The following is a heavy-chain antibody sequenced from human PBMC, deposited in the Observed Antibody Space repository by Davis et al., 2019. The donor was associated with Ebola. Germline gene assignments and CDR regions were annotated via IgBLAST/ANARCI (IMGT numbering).Heavy chain of an antibody. CDR3: ARAHSSSWYGSFDY. D-gene: IGHD6-13*01. J-gene: IGHJ4*02. V-gene: IGHV1-18*01. CDR2: ISAYNDNT. CDR1: GYTFTSYV. Sequence: ASVKVSCKASGYTFTSYVISWVRQAPGQGLEWMGWISAYNDNTNYAQKLQGRVTMTTDTSTSTAYMELRSLRSDDTAVYYCARAHSSSWYGSFDYWGQGTLVTVSS.